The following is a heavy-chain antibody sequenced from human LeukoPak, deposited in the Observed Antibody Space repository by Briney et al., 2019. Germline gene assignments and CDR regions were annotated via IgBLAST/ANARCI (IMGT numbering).Heavy chain of an antibody. CDR2: TPYEGINK. D-gene: IGHD2-2*01. V-gene: IGHV3-30*02. CDR1: GFIFSSYG. CDR3: ATDRIGYQLSDY. Sequence: GGSLRLSCAASGFIFSSYGMHWVRQAPGKGLEWVAFTPYEGINKHYTDSVKGRFTISRDNSKSTLYLQMNSLRAEDTAVYYCATDRIGYQLSDYWGQGTLVTVSS. J-gene: IGHJ4*02.